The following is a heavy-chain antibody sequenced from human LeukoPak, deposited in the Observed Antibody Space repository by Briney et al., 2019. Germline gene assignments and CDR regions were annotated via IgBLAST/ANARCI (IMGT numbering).Heavy chain of an antibody. D-gene: IGHD6-13*01. CDR1: GFTFSSYA. CDR2: ISGSGGST. V-gene: IGHV3-23*01. Sequence: GASLRLSCAASGFTFSSYAMSWVRQAPGKGLEWVSAISGSGGSTYYADSVKGRFTISRDNSKNTLYLQMNSLGGEDTAVYYCAKVNAAAAACSSGAFDIWGQGTMVTVSS. J-gene: IGHJ3*02. CDR3: AKVNAAAAACSSGAFDI.